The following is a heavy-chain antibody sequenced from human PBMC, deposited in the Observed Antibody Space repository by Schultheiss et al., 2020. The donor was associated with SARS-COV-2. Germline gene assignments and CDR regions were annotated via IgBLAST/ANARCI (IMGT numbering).Heavy chain of an antibody. CDR1: GFTFSSYA. J-gene: IGHJ1*01. V-gene: IGHV4-34*01. Sequence: GSLRLSCAASGFTFSSYAMSWVRQTPGKGLEWIGEINHSGSTNYNPSLKSRVTISVDTSKNQFSLKLSSVTAADTAVYYCARGSYSSSWYWYFQHWGQGTLVTVSS. CDR3: ARGSYSSSWYWYFQH. CDR2: INHSGST. D-gene: IGHD6-13*01.